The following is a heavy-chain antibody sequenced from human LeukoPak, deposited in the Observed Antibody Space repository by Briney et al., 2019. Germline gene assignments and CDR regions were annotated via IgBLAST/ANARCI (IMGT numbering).Heavy chain of an antibody. CDR1: GFTFSSYG. D-gene: IGHD6-19*01. V-gene: IGHV3-33*06. CDR3: AKALSIAVAGTGVLYFDY. Sequence: PGRSLRLSCAASGFTFSSYGMHWVRQAPGKGLEWGAVIWYDGSNKYYADSVKGRFTISRDNSKNTLYLQMNSLRAEDTAVYYCAKALSIAVAGTGVLYFDYWGQGTLVTVSS. J-gene: IGHJ4*02. CDR2: IWYDGSNK.